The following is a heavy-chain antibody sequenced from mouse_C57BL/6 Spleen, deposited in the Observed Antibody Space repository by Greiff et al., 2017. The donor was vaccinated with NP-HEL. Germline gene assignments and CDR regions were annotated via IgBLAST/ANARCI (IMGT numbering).Heavy chain of an antibody. Sequence: VQLQQSGAELVKPGASVKISCKASGYAFSSYWMNWVKQRPGQGLEWIGQIYPGAGGTNYNGKFKGKAPLTADKSSSTAYMQLSSLTSEDSAVYFCARGDYGNYDCAMDYWGQGTSVTVSS. J-gene: IGHJ4*01. CDR3: ARGDYGNYDCAMDY. CDR2: IYPGAGGT. CDR1: GYAFSSYW. D-gene: IGHD2-1*01. V-gene: IGHV1-80*01.